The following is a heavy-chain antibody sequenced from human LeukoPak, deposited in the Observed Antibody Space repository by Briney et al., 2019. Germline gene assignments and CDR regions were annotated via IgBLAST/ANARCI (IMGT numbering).Heavy chain of an antibody. D-gene: IGHD3-10*01. CDR1: GFTFSSYA. CDR3: ATTRVCGGVLLRPSCLYFED. V-gene: IGHV3-30-3*01. Sequence: PGRSLRLSCAASGFTFSSYAMHWVRQAPGKGLEWVAVISYDGSNKYYADSVKGRFTISRDNSKNTLYLQMNNLRAEDTAVYYCATTRVCGGVLLRPSCLYFEDWGQGALVTVSS. CDR2: ISYDGSNK. J-gene: IGHJ4*02.